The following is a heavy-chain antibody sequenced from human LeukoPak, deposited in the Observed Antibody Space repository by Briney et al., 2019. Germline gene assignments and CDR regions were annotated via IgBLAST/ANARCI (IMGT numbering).Heavy chain of an antibody. CDR2: ISAYNGNT. J-gene: IGHJ4*02. D-gene: IGHD3-9*01. Sequence: ASVKVSCKASGYTFTNYDINWVRQAPGQGLEWMGWISAYNGNTNYAQKLQGRVTMTTDTSTSTAYMELRSLRSDDTAVYYCARVQSVLRYFDIDYWGQGTLVTVSS. CDR3: ARVQSVLRYFDIDY. CDR1: GYTFTNYD. V-gene: IGHV1-18*01.